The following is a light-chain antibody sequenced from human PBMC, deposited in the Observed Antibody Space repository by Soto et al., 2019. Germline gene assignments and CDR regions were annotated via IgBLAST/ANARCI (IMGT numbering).Light chain of an antibody. CDR3: RSYAGSDTYV. V-gene: IGLV2-11*01. J-gene: IGLJ1*01. CDR2: DVS. CDR1: SSVVGGYNF. Sequence: QSALTQPRSVSGSPGQSVTISCTGTSSVVGGYNFVSWYQQHPGKAPKLIIFDVSKRPSGVPDRFSASKSDNTASLTIPGLQAEDEADYYCRSYAGSDTYVFATGTKVTVL.